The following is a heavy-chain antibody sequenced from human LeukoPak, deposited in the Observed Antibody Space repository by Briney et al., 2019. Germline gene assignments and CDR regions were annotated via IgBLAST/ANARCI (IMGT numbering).Heavy chain of an antibody. CDR3: ARGASSYCSGGCYFAS. V-gene: IGHV3-11*04. Sequence: GGSLRLSCAASGFTFSDYYMSWIRQAPGKALEWVSYVSSGSSTIYYADSVKGRFTVSRDNGKRSLYLHMNSLRAEDTAMYYCARGASSYCSGGCYFASWGQGTLVTISS. CDR1: GFTFSDYY. CDR2: VSSGSSTI. J-gene: IGHJ5*01. D-gene: IGHD2-21*02.